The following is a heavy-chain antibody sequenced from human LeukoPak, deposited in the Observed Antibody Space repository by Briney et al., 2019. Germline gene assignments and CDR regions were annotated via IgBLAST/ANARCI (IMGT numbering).Heavy chain of an antibody. J-gene: IGHJ3*02. Sequence: SETLSLTCTVSGGSISSSTYYWGWIRQPPGKGLEWIGSIYYSGNTYYNPSLKSRVTVFVDTSKNQFSLKLSTVTAADTAVYYCARLGAFDIWGQGTMVTVSS. CDR1: GGSISSSTYY. V-gene: IGHV4-39*01. CDR3: ARLGAFDI. CDR2: IYYSGNT.